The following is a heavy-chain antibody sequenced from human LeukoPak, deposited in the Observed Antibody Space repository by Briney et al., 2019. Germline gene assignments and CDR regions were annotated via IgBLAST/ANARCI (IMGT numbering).Heavy chain of an antibody. J-gene: IGHJ5*02. CDR3: AKTGYSSSWYTWLHWFDP. V-gene: IGHV4-34*01. CDR2: INHSGST. CDR1: GGSFSGYY. D-gene: IGHD6-13*01. Sequence: PSETLSLTCAVYGGSFSGYYWSWIRQPPGKGLEWIGEINHSGSTNYNPSLKSRVTISVDTSKNQFSLKLSSVTAADTAVYYCAKTGYSSSWYTWLHWFDPWGQGTLVTVSS.